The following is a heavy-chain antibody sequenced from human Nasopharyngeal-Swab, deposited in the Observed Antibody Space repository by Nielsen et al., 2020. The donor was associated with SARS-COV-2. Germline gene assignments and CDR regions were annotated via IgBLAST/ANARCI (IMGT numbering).Heavy chain of an antibody. CDR2: ISGSGGSI. D-gene: IGHD3-10*01. Sequence: GGSLRLSCAVSGFTFSSYAMSWVRQAPGPGLEWVSAISGSGGSIYYADSVKGRFTISRNNAKNSLYLQMNSLRAEDTAVYYCARDDAYGSGSYYKPSYGMDVWGQGTTVTVSS. V-gene: IGHV3-23*01. J-gene: IGHJ6*02. CDR1: GFTFSSYA. CDR3: ARDDAYGSGSYYKPSYGMDV.